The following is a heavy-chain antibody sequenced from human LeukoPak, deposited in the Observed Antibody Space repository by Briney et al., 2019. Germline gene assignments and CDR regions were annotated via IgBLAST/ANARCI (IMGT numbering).Heavy chain of an antibody. Sequence: GASVKVSCKASGYTFTSYGISWVRQAPGQGLEWMGWISAYNGNTNYAQKLQGRVAMTTDTSTSTAYMELGSLRSDDTAVYYCARNYYGSGSYYRGALDYWGQGTLVTVSS. D-gene: IGHD3-10*01. J-gene: IGHJ4*02. CDR3: ARNYYGSGSYYRGALDY. CDR2: ISAYNGNT. V-gene: IGHV1-18*01. CDR1: GYTFTSYG.